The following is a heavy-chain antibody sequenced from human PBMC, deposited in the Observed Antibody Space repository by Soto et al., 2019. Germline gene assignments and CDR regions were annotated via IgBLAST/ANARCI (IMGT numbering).Heavy chain of an antibody. J-gene: IGHJ4*02. Sequence: SETLSLTCTVSAASFSKYYWTWIRQPPGKGLEWIGYVYFNGNTNYNPSLKRRVSISIDTSKNQISLTLNSVTAADTAVYYCASVTFGGVVLAHWGQGSLVTVSS. CDR3: ASVTFGGVVLAH. CDR2: VYFNGNT. V-gene: IGHV4-59*01. D-gene: IGHD3-16*01. CDR1: AASFSKYY.